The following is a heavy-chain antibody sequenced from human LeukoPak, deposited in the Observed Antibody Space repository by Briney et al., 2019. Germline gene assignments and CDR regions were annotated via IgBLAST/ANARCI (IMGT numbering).Heavy chain of an antibody. V-gene: IGHV7-4-1*02. J-gene: IGHJ4*02. CDR1: GYTFTSYA. D-gene: IGHD4-23*01. CDR3: ATVLDYGGNLDYFHFDY. CDR2: INTNTGNP. Sequence: GASVTVSCTASGYTFTSYAMNWVRQAPGQGLEWMGWINTNTGNPTYAQGFTGRFVFSLDTSVSTAYLQISSLKAEDTAVYYCATVLDYGGNLDYFHFDYWGQGTLVTVSS.